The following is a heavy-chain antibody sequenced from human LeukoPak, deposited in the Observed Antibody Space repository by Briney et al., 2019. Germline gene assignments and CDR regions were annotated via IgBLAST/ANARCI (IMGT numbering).Heavy chain of an antibody. CDR3: ARDAGTDYGDSAGNAFDI. CDR1: GFTFNTYT. V-gene: IGHV3-23*01. D-gene: IGHD4-17*01. J-gene: IGHJ3*02. Sequence: PGGSLRLSCAASGFTFNTYTLNWVRQAPGKGLEWVSAISGSGGSTYYADSVKGRFTISRDNSKNTLYLQMNSLRAEDTAVYYCARDAGTDYGDSAGNAFDIWGQGTMVTVSS. CDR2: ISGSGGST.